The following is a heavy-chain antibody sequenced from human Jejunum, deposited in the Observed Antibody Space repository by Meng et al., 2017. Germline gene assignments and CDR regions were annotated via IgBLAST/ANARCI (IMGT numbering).Heavy chain of an antibody. Sequence: SETLSLTCTVSGGSISSYYWSWIRQPPGNGLEWIGYIYYSGITDYNPSLKSRVTMSVHMSKNQFSLNLSSVTAADTAVYYCARGGRPTVPYVTEKDNWFDPWGQGTLVTVSS. CDR3: ARGGRPTVPYVTEKDNWFDP. CDR2: IYYSGIT. D-gene: IGHD1-20*01. CDR1: GGSISSYY. V-gene: IGHV4-59*01. J-gene: IGHJ5*02.